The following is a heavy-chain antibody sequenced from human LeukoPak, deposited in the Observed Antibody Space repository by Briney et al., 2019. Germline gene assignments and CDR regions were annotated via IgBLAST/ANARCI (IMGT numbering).Heavy chain of an antibody. CDR2: ISSSSSYI. J-gene: IGHJ4*02. CDR1: GFTFSSYS. D-gene: IGHD6-13*01. Sequence: GGSLRLSCAASGFTFSSYSMNWVRQAPGKGLEWVSSISSSSSYIYYADSVKGRFTISRDNAKNSLYLQMNSLRDEDTAVYYCARTSASRWYIGAFDYWGLGTLVTVSS. CDR3: ARTSASRWYIGAFDY. V-gene: IGHV3-21*01.